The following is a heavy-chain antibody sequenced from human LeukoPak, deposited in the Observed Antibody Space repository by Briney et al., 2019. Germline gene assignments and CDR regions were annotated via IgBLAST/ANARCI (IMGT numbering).Heavy chain of an antibody. CDR3: AREGRRFGDLYYYGMDV. Sequence: GASVKVSCKASGYTFTSYGISRVRQAPGQGLEWMGWISAYNGNTNYAQKLQGRVTMTTDTSTSTAYMELRSLRSDDAAVYYRAREGRRFGDLYYYGMDVWGQGTTVTVSS. J-gene: IGHJ6*02. CDR2: ISAYNGNT. CDR1: GYTFTSYG. V-gene: IGHV1-18*01. D-gene: IGHD3-10*01.